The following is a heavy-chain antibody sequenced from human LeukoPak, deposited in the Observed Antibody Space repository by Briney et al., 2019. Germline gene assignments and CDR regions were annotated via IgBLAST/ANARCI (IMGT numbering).Heavy chain of an antibody. CDR2: ISYDGSNK. CDR3: ARQTSSGSLSL. D-gene: IGHD3-10*01. J-gene: IGHJ4*02. CDR1: AFTFSSYA. V-gene: IGHV3-30*08. Sequence: GGSRRLSCAASAFTFSSYAMHWVRQAPGKGLEWVAVISYDGSNKYYADSVKGRFTISRDNSKNTLYLQMNSLRAEDTAVYYCARQTSSGSLSLWGQGTLVTVSS.